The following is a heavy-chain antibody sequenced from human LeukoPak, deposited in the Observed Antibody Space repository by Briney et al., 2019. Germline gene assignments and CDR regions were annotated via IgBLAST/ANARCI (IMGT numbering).Heavy chain of an antibody. J-gene: IGHJ4*02. Sequence: GGSLRLSCAASGFTFSNAWMSWVRQAPGKGLEWVGRIKSKTDGGTTDYAAPVKGRFTISRDDSKNTLYLQMNSLKTEDTAVYHCTTGPFYDTRGYWGQGTLVTVSS. CDR3: TTGPFYDTRGY. CDR2: IKSKTDGGTT. CDR1: GFTFSNAW. D-gene: IGHD3-22*01. V-gene: IGHV3-15*01.